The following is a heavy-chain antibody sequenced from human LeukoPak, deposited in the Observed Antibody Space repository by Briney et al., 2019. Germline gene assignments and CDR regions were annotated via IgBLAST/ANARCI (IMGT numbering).Heavy chain of an antibody. CDR3: ARDRWFDP. Sequence: SETLSLTCTVSGGSVSSGSYYWSWIRQPPGKGLEWIGYISYSGTTNHNPSLKSRVTMSIDTSKNQFSLKLNSVTAADTAVYYCARDRWFDPWGQGTPVTVSS. CDR2: ISYSGTT. J-gene: IGHJ5*02. CDR1: GGSVSSGSYY. V-gene: IGHV4-61*01.